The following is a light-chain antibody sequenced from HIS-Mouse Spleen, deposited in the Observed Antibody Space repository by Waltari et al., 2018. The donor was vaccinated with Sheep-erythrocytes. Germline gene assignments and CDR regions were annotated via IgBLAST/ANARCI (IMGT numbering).Light chain of an antibody. J-gene: IGKJ3*01. CDR1: QSISSN. Sequence: DIQMTQSPYSLSASVGDRVTITCRASQSISSNLSWYQQKPGKAPKLLIYAASSLQSGVPSRFSGSGSGTDFTLTISSLQPEDFATYYCQQSYSTPQFTFGPGTKVDIK. CDR2: AAS. CDR3: QQSYSTPQFT. V-gene: IGKV1-39*01.